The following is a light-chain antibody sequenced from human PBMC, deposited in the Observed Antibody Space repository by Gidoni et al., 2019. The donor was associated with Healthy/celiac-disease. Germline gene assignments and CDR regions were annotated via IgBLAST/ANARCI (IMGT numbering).Light chain of an antibody. CDR2: DAS. V-gene: IGKV1-33*01. CDR1: QDISNL. Sequence: DIQMTQSPSSLSVSVGDRVTITCQASQDISNLLNWYQQKPGNDPKLLIYDASNLETGGPSRFSGSGSGTDFTFTISSLQPDDVATYYCQQYDSLPLAFGGGTKVEIK. CDR3: QQYDSLPLA. J-gene: IGKJ4*01.